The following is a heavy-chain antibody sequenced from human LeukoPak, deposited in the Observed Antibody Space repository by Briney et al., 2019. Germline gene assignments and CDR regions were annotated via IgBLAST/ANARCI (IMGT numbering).Heavy chain of an antibody. D-gene: IGHD3-10*01. J-gene: IGHJ4*02. CDR1: AFTFSSYA. CDR2: ISYDGSNE. Sequence: LSGGSLRLSCATSAFTFSSYAMYWVRQAPGKGLEWVAGISYDGSNEYYADSVTGRFTISRDNPQNTLYLLMNSLRAEDTAMYYCAKDRIVGVINGIDYWGQGTLVTVSS. V-gene: IGHV3-30*18. CDR3: AKDRIVGVINGIDY.